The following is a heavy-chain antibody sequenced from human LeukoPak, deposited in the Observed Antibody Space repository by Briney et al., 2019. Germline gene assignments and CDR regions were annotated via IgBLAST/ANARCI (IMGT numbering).Heavy chain of an antibody. J-gene: IGHJ4*02. CDR3: ASDFSTSSD. CDR2: VYFSGST. D-gene: IGHD6-6*01. Sequence: SETLSLTCTVSGGSISSSSYYWGWIRQPPGKGLEWIGSVYFSGSTYYNPSLKSRVTISVDTSKNQFSLKLSSVTAADTAVYYCASDFSTSSDWGQGTLVTVSS. V-gene: IGHV4-39*01. CDR1: GGSISSSSYY.